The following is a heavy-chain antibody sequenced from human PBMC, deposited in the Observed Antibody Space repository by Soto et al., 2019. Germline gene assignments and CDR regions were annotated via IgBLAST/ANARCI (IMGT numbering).Heavy chain of an antibody. V-gene: IGHV6-1*01. Sequence: SQTLSLTCAISGDSVSSNSAAWNWIRQSQSRDLEWLGRTYYRSKWYNDYAVSVKSRITINPDTSKNQFSLQLNSVTPEDTAVYYFARVRGSGYSGYDGYYFDYWGQGTLVTVSS. J-gene: IGHJ4*02. CDR1: GDSVSSNSAA. D-gene: IGHD5-12*01. CDR3: ARVRGSGYSGYDGYYFDY. CDR2: TYYRSKWYN.